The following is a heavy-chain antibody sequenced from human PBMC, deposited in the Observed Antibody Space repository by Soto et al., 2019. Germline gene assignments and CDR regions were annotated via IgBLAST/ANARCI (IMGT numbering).Heavy chain of an antibody. J-gene: IGHJ6*02. D-gene: IGHD3-3*01. Sequence: VSSISSSSSYIYYADSVKGRFTISRDNAKNSLYLQMNSLRAEDTAVYYCAREQYYDFWSAYYYYYGMDVWGQGTTVTVSS. CDR3: AREQYYDFWSAYYYYYGMDV. V-gene: IGHV3-21*01. CDR2: ISSSSSYI.